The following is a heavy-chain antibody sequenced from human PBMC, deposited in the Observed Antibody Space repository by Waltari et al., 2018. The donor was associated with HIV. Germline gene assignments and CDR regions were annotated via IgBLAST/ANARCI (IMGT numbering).Heavy chain of an antibody. D-gene: IGHD6-19*01. V-gene: IGHV4-39*01. J-gene: IGHJ1*01. Sequence: QVQLQESGPGFVKPSETLSLICNVSGGSIASRDSFWGWIRPSPGMNLEWVGSALYTRRPDLFTGQFFAKSSLKSRVALSVDTSKNQVSLRLTSVTAADTGLYYCVRHAAEFRPDFGWILAGVFEPWGLGTQVIVS. CDR3: VRHAAEFRPDFGWILAGVFEP. CDR2: ALYTRRPDLFTGQF. CDR1: GGSIASRDSF.